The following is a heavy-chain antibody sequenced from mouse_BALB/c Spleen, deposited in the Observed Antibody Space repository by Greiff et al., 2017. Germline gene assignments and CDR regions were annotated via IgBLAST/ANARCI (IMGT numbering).Heavy chain of an antibody. Sequence: VHVKQSGPELVKPGASVKMSCKASGYTFTSYWMHWVKQRPGQGLEWIGAIYPGNSDTSYNQKFKGKAKLTAVTSTSTAYMELSSLTNEDSAVYYCTRGYDPFAYWGQGTLVTVSA. J-gene: IGHJ3*01. CDR2: IYPGNSDT. CDR1: GYTFTSYW. CDR3: TRGYDPFAY. V-gene: IGHV1-5*01. D-gene: IGHD2-14*01.